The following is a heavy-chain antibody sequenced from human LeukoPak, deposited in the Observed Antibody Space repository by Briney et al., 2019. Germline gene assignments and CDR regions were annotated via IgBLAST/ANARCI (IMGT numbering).Heavy chain of an antibody. CDR3: VRGRAAGRMNWFDP. V-gene: IGHV4-59*01. D-gene: IGHD6-13*01. CDR1: GDSLTYYY. Sequence: PSETLPLTCTASGDSLTYYYWSWVRQPPGKGLEWIADIDDSGSPNYNPSLKSRVTISVDTSQNQISLKVNSVTAADTAVYYCVRGRAAGRMNWFDPWGQGTLVIVSS. CDR2: IDDSGSP. J-gene: IGHJ5*02.